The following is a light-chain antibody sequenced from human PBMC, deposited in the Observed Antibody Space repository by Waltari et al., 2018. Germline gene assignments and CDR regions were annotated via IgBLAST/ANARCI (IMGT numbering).Light chain of an antibody. CDR1: TSDVGPYNY. J-gene: IGLJ2*01. Sequence: QSALTQPASVSGSPGQSIPISCTGTTSDVGPYNYVSWYQQRPGKAPKLIIYDVTKRPSGVSNRFSGSKSGNTASLTISGLQAEDEADYYCSSYTSSTTSVVFGGGTKVTVL. CDR3: SSYTSSTTSVV. V-gene: IGLV2-14*03. CDR2: DVT.